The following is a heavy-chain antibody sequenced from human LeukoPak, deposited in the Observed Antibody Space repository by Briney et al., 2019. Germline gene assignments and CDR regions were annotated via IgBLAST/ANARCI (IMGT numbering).Heavy chain of an antibody. CDR3: ARLGLEVGGPNWFDP. CDR2: IYSGGNT. V-gene: IGHV3-53*01. CDR1: GFSVSNYY. D-gene: IGHD1-1*01. J-gene: IGHJ5*02. Sequence: GGSLRLSCAASGFSVSNYYMSWVRQAPGKGLEWVSVIYSGGNTYYTDSVKGRFTISRDNPKNTVFLQMGSLRGEDTAVYYCARLGLEVGGPNWFDPWGQGTLVTVSS.